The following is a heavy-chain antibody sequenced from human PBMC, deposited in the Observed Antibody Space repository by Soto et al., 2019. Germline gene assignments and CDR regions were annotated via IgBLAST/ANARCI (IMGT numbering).Heavy chain of an antibody. CDR3: AKSPMVRTFHYGMEV. J-gene: IGHJ6*02. CDR1: GFSFSSYW. Sequence: VQLVESGGGLVQPGGSLRVSCAASGFSFSSYWMSWVRHGPGKGLEWVADINEEGTERYYADSVKGRFTISRDNGENFLYLQINNLRVDDPAGFSLAKSPMVRTFHYGMEVWGQGTTVTVSS. D-gene: IGHD2-8*01. CDR2: INEEGTER. V-gene: IGHV3-7*05.